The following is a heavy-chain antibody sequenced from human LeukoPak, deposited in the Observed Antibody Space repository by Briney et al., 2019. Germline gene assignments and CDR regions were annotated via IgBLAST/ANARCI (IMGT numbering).Heavy chain of an antibody. CDR1: GYTLTELS. D-gene: IGHD1-26*01. V-gene: IGHV1-24*01. J-gene: IGHJ6*02. Sequence: ASVKVPCKVSGYTLTELSMHWVRQAPGKGLEWMGGFDPEDGETIYAQKFQGRVTMTEDTSTDTAYMELSSLRSEDTAVYYCATDGKFHYYYYGMDVWGQGTTVTVSS. CDR2: FDPEDGET. CDR3: ATDGKFHYYYYGMDV.